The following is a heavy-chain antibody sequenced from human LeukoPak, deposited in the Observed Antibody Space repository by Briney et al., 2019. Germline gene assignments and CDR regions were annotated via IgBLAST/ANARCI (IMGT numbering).Heavy chain of an antibody. D-gene: IGHD6-13*01. CDR3: ARDADSIAAALGASDY. CDR2: ISSSSSTI. V-gene: IGHV3-48*04. J-gene: IGHJ4*02. CDR1: GFTFSSYS. Sequence: GGSLRLSCAASGFTFSSYSMNWVRQAPGKGLEWVSYISSSSSTIYYADSVKGRFTISRDNAKNSLYLQMNSLRAEDTAVYYCARDADSIAAALGASDYWGQGTLVTVSS.